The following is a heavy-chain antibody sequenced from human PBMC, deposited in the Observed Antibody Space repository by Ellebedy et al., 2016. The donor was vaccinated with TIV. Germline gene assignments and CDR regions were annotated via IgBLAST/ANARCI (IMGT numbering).Heavy chain of an antibody. CDR3: ARAGSGMDV. CDR1: GYSISSGYY. V-gene: IGHV4-38-2*02. D-gene: IGHD3-10*01. J-gene: IGHJ6*02. Sequence: SETLSLXXTVSGYSISSGYYWGWIRQPPGKGLEWIGSIYHSGSTYYNPSLKSRVTISVDTSKNQFSLKLSSVTAADTAVYYCARAGSGMDVWGQGTTVTVSS. CDR2: IYHSGST.